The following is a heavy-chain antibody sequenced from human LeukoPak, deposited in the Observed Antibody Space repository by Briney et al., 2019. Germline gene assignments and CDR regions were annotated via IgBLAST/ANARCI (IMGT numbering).Heavy chain of an antibody. CDR3: AKEGGYSGRGYFDY. Sequence: GGSLRLSCAASGFTFDDYAMHWVRQAPGKGLEWVSGISWNSGSIGYADSVKGRFTISRDNAKNSLYLQMNSLRAEDTALYYCAKEGGYSGRGYFDYWDQGTLVTVSS. CDR1: GFTFDDYA. D-gene: IGHD5-12*01. CDR2: ISWNSGSI. J-gene: IGHJ4*02. V-gene: IGHV3-9*01.